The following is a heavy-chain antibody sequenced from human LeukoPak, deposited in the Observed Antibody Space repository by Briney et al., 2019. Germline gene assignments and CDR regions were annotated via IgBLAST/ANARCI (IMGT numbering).Heavy chain of an antibody. CDR3: AREGGPYRPLDY. V-gene: IGHV4-4*02. D-gene: IGHD1-14*01. J-gene: IGHJ4*02. Sequence: SETLSVTCGVSGGSISSTNYWSWVRQPPGKVLEWIGEINLQGSTNYNPSLMGRVAISVDISENHISLQLTSLTAADTAVYYCAREGGPYRPLDYSGQGTLVTVSS. CDR1: GGSISSTNY. CDR2: INLQGST.